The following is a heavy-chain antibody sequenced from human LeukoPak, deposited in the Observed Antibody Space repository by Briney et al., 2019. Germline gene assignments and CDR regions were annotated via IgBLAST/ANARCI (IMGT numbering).Heavy chain of an antibody. J-gene: IGHJ6*04. D-gene: IGHD2-15*01. CDR2: ISYDGSNK. V-gene: IGHV3-30*18. CDR1: GLTFSSYG. Sequence: PGGSLRLSCVVSGLTFSSYGMHWVRQAPGKGLEWVAVISYDGSNKYYADSVKGRFTLSRDNSKNTLYLQMNSLRAEDTAVFYCAKDAPPCSGGSCYSGYYFYGMDVWGKGTTVTVSS. CDR3: AKDAPPCSGGSCYSGYYFYGMDV.